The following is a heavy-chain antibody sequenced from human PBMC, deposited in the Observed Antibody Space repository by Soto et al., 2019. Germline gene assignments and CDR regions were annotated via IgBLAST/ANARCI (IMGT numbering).Heavy chain of an antibody. V-gene: IGHV1-46*01. J-gene: IGHJ6*02. CDR2: VNPNFVST. CDR3: ARGGSVVLVPDDVHVDQYGMDL. D-gene: IGHD3-3*02. Sequence: QVQLVQSGAEVKPPGASVKISCTSSGYMFTNYFIHWVRLAPGQGLQWIGIVNPNFVSTGTAQKFQGRVTMSIDTSPRTVSLEVSSLRLEDRGVYFCARGGSVVLVPDDVHVDQYGMDLWGQGATVTVS. CDR1: GYMFTNYF.